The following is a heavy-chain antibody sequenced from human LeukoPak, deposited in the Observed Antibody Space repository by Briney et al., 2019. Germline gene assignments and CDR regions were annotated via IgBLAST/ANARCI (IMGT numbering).Heavy chain of an antibody. CDR1: GYSISSGYY. CDR2: IYHSGST. Sequence: SETLSLTCAVSGYSISSGYYWGWIRQPPGKGLEWIGSIYHSGSTYYNPSLKSRVTISVDTSKHQFSLKLSSVTAADTAVYYCARVRRAVSMVRGVISSFDYWGQGTLVTVSS. V-gene: IGHV4-38-2*01. CDR3: ARVRRAVSMVRGVISSFDY. J-gene: IGHJ4*02. D-gene: IGHD3-10*01.